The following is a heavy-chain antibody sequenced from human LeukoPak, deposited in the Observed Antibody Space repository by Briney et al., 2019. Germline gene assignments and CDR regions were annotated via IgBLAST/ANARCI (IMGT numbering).Heavy chain of an antibody. CDR1: GYTFTAYY. D-gene: IGHD3-10*01. J-gene: IGHJ5*02. Sequence: GASVKVSCKASGYTFTAYYIHWVRQAPGQGLEWMGRINPKSGGTNYAQKFQGTVSMTRDTSISTAYTELSRLTSDDTAVYYCASSDSITMIRGANWFDPWGQGTLITVSS. CDR2: INPKSGGT. CDR3: ASSDSITMIRGANWFDP. V-gene: IGHV1-2*06.